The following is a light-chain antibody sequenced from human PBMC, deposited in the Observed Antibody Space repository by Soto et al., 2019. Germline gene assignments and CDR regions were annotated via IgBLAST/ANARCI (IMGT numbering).Light chain of an antibody. CDR3: SSYTTSNTIV. Sequence: QSVLTQTASVSGAPGQSITIPCPGTSSNVGGYNYVSWYQQHPGKAPKLMIYDVSSRPSGVSNRFSGSKSGNTASLTISGLQAEDEADYYCSSYTTSNTIVFGGGTKVTVL. CDR1: SSNVGGYNY. CDR2: DVS. V-gene: IGLV2-14*01. J-gene: IGLJ2*01.